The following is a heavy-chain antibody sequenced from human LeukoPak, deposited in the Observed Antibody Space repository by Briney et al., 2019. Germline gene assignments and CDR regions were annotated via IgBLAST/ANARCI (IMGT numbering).Heavy chain of an antibody. V-gene: IGHV3-23*01. D-gene: IGHD2-2*02. CDR2: ISGSGGST. Sequence: GGSLRLSCAASGFTFSSYAMSWVRQAPGKGLEWVSAISGSGGSTYYADPVKGRFTISRDNSKNTLYLQMNSLRAEDTAVYYCAKGAPSGVVVPAAIRFDPWGQGTLVTVSS. J-gene: IGHJ5*02. CDR3: AKGAPSGVVVPAAIRFDP. CDR1: GFTFSSYA.